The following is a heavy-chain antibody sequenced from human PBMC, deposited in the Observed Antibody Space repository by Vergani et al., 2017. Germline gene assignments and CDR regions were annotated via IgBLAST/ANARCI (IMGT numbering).Heavy chain of an antibody. CDR1: GFTLSNYD. D-gene: IGHD3-16*01. V-gene: IGHV3-30*02. J-gene: IGHJ4*02. Sequence: QVQLVESGGGVVQRGGSLRLSCATSGFTLSNYDMQWIRQGPGKGLEFVAFIQFDGSNQYYADSVKGRVTLSRDFSKNTLYLQMNSLTTDDTATYYCAKHFRGWGIDYWGQGTQVIVSS. CDR2: IQFDGSNQ. CDR3: AKHFRGWGIDY.